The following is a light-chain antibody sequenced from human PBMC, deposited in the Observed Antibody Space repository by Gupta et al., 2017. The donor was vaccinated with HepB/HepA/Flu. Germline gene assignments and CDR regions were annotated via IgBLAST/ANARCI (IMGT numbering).Light chain of an antibody. Sequence: EIVMKPSPVYVSVSPGGRVRLSCRTSQNVRTNVAWYQQTPGQAPRLLIYGASTRATDVPARFSGSGSGTEFTLTISNLQSEDFAIYLCQQYDHWPSPFAPGTTVEI. CDR2: GAS. CDR3: QQYDHWPSP. V-gene: IGKV3D-15*01. CDR1: QNVRTN. J-gene: IGKJ3*01.